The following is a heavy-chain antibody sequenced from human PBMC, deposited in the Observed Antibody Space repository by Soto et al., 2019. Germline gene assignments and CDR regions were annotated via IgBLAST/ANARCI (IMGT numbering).Heavy chain of an antibody. CDR1: GGSISSYY. D-gene: IGHD2-2*01. Sequence: ETLSLTCTVSGGSISSYYWSWIRQPPGKGLEWIGYIYYSGSTNYNPSLKSRVTISVDTSKNQFSLKLSSVTAADTAVYYCARLMRWKECSSTSCQNYYYYYMDVWGKGTTVTVSS. V-gene: IGHV4-59*08. CDR3: ARLMRWKECSSTSCQNYYYYYMDV. J-gene: IGHJ6*03. CDR2: IYYSGST.